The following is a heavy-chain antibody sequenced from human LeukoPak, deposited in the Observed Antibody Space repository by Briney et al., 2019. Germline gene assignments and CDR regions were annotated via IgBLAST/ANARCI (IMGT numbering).Heavy chain of an antibody. Sequence: SETLSLTCTVSGGSISSSSYYWGWIRQPPGKGLEYIGYVYYSGSTNYNPSLKSRVTISVDTSKNQFSLKLSSVTATDTAVYYCARGFVRTTVYMDVWGKGTTVTISS. CDR1: GGSISSSSYY. CDR3: ARGFVRTTVYMDV. D-gene: IGHD3-10*02. V-gene: IGHV4-61*05. J-gene: IGHJ6*03. CDR2: VYYSGST.